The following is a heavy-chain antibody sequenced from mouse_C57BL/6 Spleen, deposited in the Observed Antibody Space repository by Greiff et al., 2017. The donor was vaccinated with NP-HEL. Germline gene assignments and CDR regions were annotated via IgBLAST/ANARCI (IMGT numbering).Heavy chain of an antibody. CDR3: ARHEVDGYPDYAMDY. Sequence: VMLVESGAELVKPGASVKLSCKASGYTFTEYTIHWVKQRSGQGLEWIGWFYPGSGSIKYNEKFKDKATLTADKSSSTVYMELSRLTSEDSAVYFCARHEVDGYPDYAMDYWGQGTSVTVSS. CDR1: GYTFTEYT. V-gene: IGHV1-62-2*01. CDR2: FYPGSGSI. J-gene: IGHJ4*01. D-gene: IGHD2-3*01.